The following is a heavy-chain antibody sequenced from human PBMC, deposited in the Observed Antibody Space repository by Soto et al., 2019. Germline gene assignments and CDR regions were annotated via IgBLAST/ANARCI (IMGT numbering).Heavy chain of an antibody. V-gene: IGHV4-4*02. CDR2: IYHSGST. D-gene: IGHD2-21*02. CDR3: VRDADETAIVPAPWLV. Sequence: SETLSLTCAVSGGSISSSHWWGWVRQAPGKGLEWIGEIYHSGSTNYNPSLKSRITMSVDKSKNQFSVNLSPVTAADTAVYYCVRDADETAIVPAPWLVWGRGTMVTVSS. J-gene: IGHJ6*02. CDR1: GGSISSSHW.